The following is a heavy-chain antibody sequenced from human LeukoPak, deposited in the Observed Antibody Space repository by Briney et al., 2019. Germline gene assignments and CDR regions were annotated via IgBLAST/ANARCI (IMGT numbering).Heavy chain of an antibody. Sequence: GGSLRLSCAASGFTFSSYSMSWVRQAPGKGLEWVSVIYSGGSTYYADSVKGRFTISRDNSKNTLYLQMNSLRAEDTAVYYCASGYGDYADYWGQGTLVTVSS. D-gene: IGHD4-17*01. CDR3: ASGYGDYADY. CDR2: IYSGGST. J-gene: IGHJ4*02. V-gene: IGHV3-53*01. CDR1: GFTFSSYS.